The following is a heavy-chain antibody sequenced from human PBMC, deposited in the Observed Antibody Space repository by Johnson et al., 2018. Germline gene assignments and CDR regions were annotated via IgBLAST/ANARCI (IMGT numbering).Heavy chain of an antibody. D-gene: IGHD1-26*01. CDR2: ISYDGNHK. V-gene: IGHV3-30-3*01. Sequence: QVQLVQSGGGVVQPGRSLRVYCAASGFSFSTYTMHWVRQAPGKGLEWVAIISYDGNHKFYADSVKGRFTISRDNSKNTLYLQMNSLSTDDTAVYYCARSWPSGSYWLGAFDIWGQGTMVTASS. CDR3: ARSWPSGSYWLGAFDI. J-gene: IGHJ3*02. CDR1: GFSFSTYT.